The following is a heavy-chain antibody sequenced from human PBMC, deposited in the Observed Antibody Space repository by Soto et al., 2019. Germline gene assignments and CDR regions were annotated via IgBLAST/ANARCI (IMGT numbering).Heavy chain of an antibody. J-gene: IGHJ4*02. V-gene: IGHV4-39*01. D-gene: IGHD2-8*01. CDR1: GGSVSNSNYY. CDR3: VSQRTSVLTQAYFDY. Sequence: PSETLSLTCTVSGGSVSNSNYYWVWIRQSPGKGLEWIGSVCYRGRSYSKSSVKSRVTISVDTSKNQFSLNLNSVTASDTAVYYCVSQRTSVLTQAYFDYWGPGALVTVSS. CDR2: VCYRGRS.